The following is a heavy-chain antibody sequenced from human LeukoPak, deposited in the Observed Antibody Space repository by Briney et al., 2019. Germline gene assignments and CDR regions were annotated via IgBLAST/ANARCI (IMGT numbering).Heavy chain of an antibody. CDR3: ARHVGSGSYFEY. D-gene: IGHD3-10*01. J-gene: IGHJ4*02. CDR1: GASISSTSYW. Sequence: KPSETLSLTCTVSGASISSTSYWWGWIRQPPGKGLEWIGSIYYSGDTSYNPSLKSRVTMLVDTSNNQFSLKVSSVTAADTAVYYCARHVGSGSYFEYWGQGTLVTVSS. CDR2: IYYSGDT. V-gene: IGHV4-39*01.